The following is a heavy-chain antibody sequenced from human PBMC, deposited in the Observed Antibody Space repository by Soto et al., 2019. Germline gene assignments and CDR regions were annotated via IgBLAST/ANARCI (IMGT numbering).Heavy chain of an antibody. D-gene: IGHD2-15*01. J-gene: IGHJ4*02. V-gene: IGHV1-18*04. CDR1: GYTFTSYG. CDR3: ARTIYCSGGSCYGGFDY. CDR2: ISAYNGNT. Sequence: ASVKVSCKASGYTFTSYGISWVRQAPGQGLEWMGWISAYNGNTNYAQKLQGRVTMTTDTSTSTAYMGLRSLRSDDTAVYYCARTIYCSGGSCYGGFDYWGQGTLVTVSS.